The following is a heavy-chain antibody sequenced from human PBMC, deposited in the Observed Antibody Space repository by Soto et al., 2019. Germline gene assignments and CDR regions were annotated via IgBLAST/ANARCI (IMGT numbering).Heavy chain of an antibody. CDR2: ISVHTGNA. D-gene: IGHD1-1*01. Sequence: QVRLEQSGEEVKKPGASVKVSCKVSGYTFRSYGITWVRQAPGQGLEWMGWISVHTGNADYAEKFQGRVTMTTDTSATTAYMELRSLTSEDTAVYYCARGNGDFDHWGQGTQVTVSS. V-gene: IGHV1-18*01. CDR1: GYTFRSYG. CDR3: ARGNGDFDH. J-gene: IGHJ4*02.